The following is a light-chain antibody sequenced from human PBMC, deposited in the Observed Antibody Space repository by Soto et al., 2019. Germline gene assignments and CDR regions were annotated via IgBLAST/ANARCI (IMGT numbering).Light chain of an antibody. CDR3: QQYGSPTWT. Sequence: EIVLTQSPATLSLSPGERATLSCRASQSVSSYLAWYQQKPGQAPRLLIYDASNRATGIPVRFSGSGSGTDFTLTISSLEPEDFAVYYCQQYGSPTWTFGQGTKVDIK. CDR2: DAS. CDR1: QSVSSY. J-gene: IGKJ1*01. V-gene: IGKV3-11*01.